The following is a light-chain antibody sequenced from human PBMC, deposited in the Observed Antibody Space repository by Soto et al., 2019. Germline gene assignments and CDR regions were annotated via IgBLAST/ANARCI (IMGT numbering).Light chain of an antibody. CDR3: QQRSNWPIT. J-gene: IGKJ5*01. Sequence: VMPQYTATLSVSPGERATLSCRASQSVSSNLAWYQQKPGQAPRLLIYDASNRATGIPARFSGSGSGTDFTLTISSLEPEDFAVYYCQQRSNWPITFGQGTRLAIK. CDR2: DAS. V-gene: IGKV3-11*01. CDR1: QSVSSN.